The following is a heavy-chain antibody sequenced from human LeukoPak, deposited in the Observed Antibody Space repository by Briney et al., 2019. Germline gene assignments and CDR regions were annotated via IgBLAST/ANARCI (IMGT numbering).Heavy chain of an antibody. V-gene: IGHV3-7*01. CDR3: ARGHIVVVVAEFWFDP. CDR2: IKQHGSEK. Sequence: GGSLRLSCAASGCTFSSYWMSWVRQAPGKGPEWVANIKQHGSEKYYVDSVKGRFTISRDNAKNSLYLQMNSLRAEDTALYYYARGHIVVVVAEFWFDPWGQGTLVTVSS. D-gene: IGHD2-15*01. CDR1: GCTFSSYW. J-gene: IGHJ5*02.